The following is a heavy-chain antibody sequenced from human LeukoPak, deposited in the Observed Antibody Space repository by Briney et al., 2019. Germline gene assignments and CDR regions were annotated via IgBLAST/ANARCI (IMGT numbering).Heavy chain of an antibody. CDR2: MSSSGGTI. D-gene: IGHD6-13*01. Sequence: PGGSLRLSCAASGFTFSDHHMSWIRQAPGKGLEWVSYMSSSGGTIFYADSVKGRFTISGDNAKNSLFLQMNSLTAEDTAVYYCERDPQDSRSWNWFSDLWGRGTLVTVSS. CDR1: GFTFSDHH. CDR3: ERDPQDSRSWNWFSDL. V-gene: IGHV3-11*01. J-gene: IGHJ2*01.